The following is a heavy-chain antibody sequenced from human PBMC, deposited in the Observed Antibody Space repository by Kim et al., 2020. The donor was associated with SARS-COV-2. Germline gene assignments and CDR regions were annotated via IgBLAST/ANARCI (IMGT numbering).Heavy chain of an antibody. CDR1: GYTFTSYA. D-gene: IGHD3-16*01. CDR3: ASSMITFGGVISWFDP. V-gene: IGHV1-3*01. J-gene: IGHJ5*02. Sequence: ASVKVSCKASGYTFTSYAMHWVRQAPGQRLEWMGWINAGNGNTKYSQKFQGRVTITRDTSASTAYMELSSLRSEDTAVYYCASSMITFGGVISWFDPWGQGTLVTVSS. CDR2: INAGNGNT.